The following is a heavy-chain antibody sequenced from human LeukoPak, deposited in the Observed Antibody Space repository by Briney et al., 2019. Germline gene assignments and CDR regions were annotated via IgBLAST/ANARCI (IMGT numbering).Heavy chain of an antibody. CDR3: ARVRMGMSGGGVDY. J-gene: IGHJ4*02. CDR1: GGSISSSNW. CDR2: IYHSGST. V-gene: IGHV4-4*02. D-gene: IGHD3-16*01. Sequence: SETLSLTCAVSGGSISSSNWWSWVRQPPGKGLEWIGEIYHSGSTNYNPSLKSRVTISVDKSKNQFPLKLSSVTAADTAVYYCARVRMGMSGGGVDYWGQGTLVTVSS.